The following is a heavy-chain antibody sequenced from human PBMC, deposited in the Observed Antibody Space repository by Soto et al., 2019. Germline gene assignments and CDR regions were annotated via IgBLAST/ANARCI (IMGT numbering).Heavy chain of an antibody. J-gene: IGHJ3*02. CDR3: AKATATGGGAFEI. CDR2: ILVSGRT. D-gene: IGHD2-8*02. V-gene: IGHV3-23*01. Sequence: PGGSLRLSCAVSGFICSSYDMSWVRQAPGKGLEWVSTILVSGRTHYEDSVKGRFTISRDTSRNTVYLQMNSLTAGDTAVYYCAKATATGGGAFEIYGQGTMVTVSS. CDR1: GFICSSYD.